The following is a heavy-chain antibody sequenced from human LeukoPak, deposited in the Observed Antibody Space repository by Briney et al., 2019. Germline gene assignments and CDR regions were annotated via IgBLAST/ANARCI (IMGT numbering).Heavy chain of an antibody. CDR3: ASQGSSEFDY. V-gene: IGHV3-11*04. J-gene: IGHJ4*02. CDR2: ISSSGSTI. Sequence: PGGSLRLSCAASGFTFSDYYMSWIRQAPGKGLEWVSYISSSGSTIYYADSVRGRCTISRDNAKNSLFLQMNSRRADDTAVYHCASQGSSEFDYWGQGTLVTVSS. CDR1: GFTFSDYY. D-gene: IGHD6-6*01.